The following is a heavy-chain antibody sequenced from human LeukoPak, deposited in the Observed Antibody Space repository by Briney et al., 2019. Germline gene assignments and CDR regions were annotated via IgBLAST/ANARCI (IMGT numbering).Heavy chain of an antibody. Sequence: GGSPRLSCAASGFTFDDYAMHWVRQAPGKGLEWVSSISSSSSYIYYADSVKGRFTISRDNAKNSLYLQMNSLRAEDTAVYYCARIPYYDFWSGSVLDPWGQGTLVTVSS. V-gene: IGHV3-21*01. CDR3: ARIPYYDFWSGSVLDP. D-gene: IGHD3-3*01. CDR1: GFTFDDYA. J-gene: IGHJ5*02. CDR2: ISSSSSYI.